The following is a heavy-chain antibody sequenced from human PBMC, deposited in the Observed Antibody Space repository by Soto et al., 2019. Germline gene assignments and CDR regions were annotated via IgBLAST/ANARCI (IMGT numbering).Heavy chain of an antibody. CDR3: ARHGWF. CDR1: NGSISTTSYN. CDR2: IYNTGST. J-gene: IGHJ4*02. V-gene: IGHV4-39*01. Sequence: QMQLQESGPGLVKPSETLSLTCTVSNGSISTTSYNWGWIRQSPGKGLEWMGTIYNTGSTPYNPSLKSRVTIAVDTSKNKFSLTLASLTAAETAVHYCARHGWFWGQGTLVIVCS. D-gene: IGHD2-15*01.